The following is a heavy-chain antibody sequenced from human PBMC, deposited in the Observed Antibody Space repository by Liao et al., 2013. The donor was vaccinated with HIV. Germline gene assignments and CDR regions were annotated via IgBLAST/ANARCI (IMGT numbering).Heavy chain of an antibody. D-gene: IGHD6-13*01. V-gene: IGHV4-30-4*08. CDR3: AREWRVSRAAAGAVDYYYYMDV. Sequence: QVQPQQWGAGLLKPSETLSLTCSVSGGSISSGDYWNWIRQPPGKGLEWIGYIYYGGNTYYNPSLKSRFSISIDTSKNQFSLKLRSVTAADTAVYYCAREWRVSRAAAGAVDYYYYMDVWGKGTTVTVSS. CDR2: IYYGGNT. J-gene: IGHJ6*03. CDR1: GGSISSGDY.